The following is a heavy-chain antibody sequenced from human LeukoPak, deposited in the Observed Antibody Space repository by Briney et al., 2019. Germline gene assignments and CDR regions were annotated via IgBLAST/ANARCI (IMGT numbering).Heavy chain of an antibody. Sequence: GGSLRLSCSASGFTFSSYAMHWVRQAPGKGLEYVSAISSNGGSTYYADSVKGRFTISRDNSKNTLYLQMNSLRAEDTAVYYCARDPPEGYYDSSGIFDYWGQGTLVTVSS. V-gene: IGHV3-64*04. CDR1: GFTFSSYA. J-gene: IGHJ4*02. D-gene: IGHD3-22*01. CDR2: ISSNGGST. CDR3: ARDPPEGYYDSSGIFDY.